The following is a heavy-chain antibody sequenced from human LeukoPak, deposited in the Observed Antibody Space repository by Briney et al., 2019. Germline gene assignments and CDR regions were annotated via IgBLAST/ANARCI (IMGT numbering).Heavy chain of an antibody. D-gene: IGHD6-13*01. CDR3: AKQSAGSAAWYSLHYDF. CDR2: VDGGGGGT. CDR1: GFTLSSYA. V-gene: IGHV3-23*01. J-gene: IGHJ4*02. Sequence: GGSLRLSCAASGFTLSSYAMTWVRQAPGRGLEWVSSVDGGGGGTYYADSVKGRFTISRDNSKDTLYLQMNGLRAEDTAVYSCAKQSAGSAAWYSLHYDFWGQGTLVTVSS.